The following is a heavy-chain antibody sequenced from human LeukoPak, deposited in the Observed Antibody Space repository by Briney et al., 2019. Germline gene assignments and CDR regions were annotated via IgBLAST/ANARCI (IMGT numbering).Heavy chain of an antibody. CDR1: GFTFSSYW. CDR2: IKQDGSEK. J-gene: IGHJ1*01. Sequence: GGSLRLSCAASGFTFSSYWMSWVRQAPGKGLEWVANIKQDGSEKYYVDSVKGRFTISRDNAKNSLYLQMNSLRAEDTAVYYCARDRSAYCSCTSCYFAEYFQHWGQGTLVTVSS. D-gene: IGHD2-2*01. CDR3: ARDRSAYCSCTSCYFAEYFQH. V-gene: IGHV3-7*01.